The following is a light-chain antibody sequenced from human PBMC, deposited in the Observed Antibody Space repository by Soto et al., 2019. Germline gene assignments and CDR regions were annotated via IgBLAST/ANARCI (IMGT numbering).Light chain of an antibody. CDR2: LGS. CDR1: QSLLHSNGNNY. J-gene: IGKJ1*01. Sequence: DIVVTQSPLSLPVTPGEPASISCRSSQSLLHSNGNNYLEWYMQKPGQSPQLLIYLGSNRASGVPDRVSGSGSGTPFTLKISRVETGDVGVYYCMQALQTPWTFGQGTKGEVK. CDR3: MQALQTPWT. V-gene: IGKV2-28*01.